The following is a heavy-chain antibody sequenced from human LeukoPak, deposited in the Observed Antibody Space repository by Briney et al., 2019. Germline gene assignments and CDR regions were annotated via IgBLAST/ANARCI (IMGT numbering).Heavy chain of an antibody. CDR1: GFTFSSYW. CDR3: VRDWGYDSSGYWQKYFDT. Sequence: EGSLRLSCAASGFTFSSYWMSWVRQAPGKGLEWVANIKQDGSEKYYVDSVKGRFTISRDNAKNTVYLQMNSLRAEDTAVYYCVRDWGYDSSGYWQKYFDTWGQGTLVTVSS. CDR2: IKQDGSEK. D-gene: IGHD3-22*01. V-gene: IGHV3-7*01. J-gene: IGHJ4*02.